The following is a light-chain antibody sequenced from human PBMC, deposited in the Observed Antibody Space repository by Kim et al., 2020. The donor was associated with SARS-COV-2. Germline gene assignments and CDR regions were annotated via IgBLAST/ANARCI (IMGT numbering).Light chain of an antibody. J-gene: IGLJ3*02. V-gene: IGLV4-69*01. Sequence: ASVKLTCTPSSRHSSDDIAWHQQQPEQGPRYWMKLNSDGSHSKGDGGPDRFSCASSGAEPYLIISSRQYEEEADYYCQTWGTGIWVFGGGTQLAVL. CDR3: QTWGTGIWV. CDR1: SRHSSDD. CDR2: LNSDGSH.